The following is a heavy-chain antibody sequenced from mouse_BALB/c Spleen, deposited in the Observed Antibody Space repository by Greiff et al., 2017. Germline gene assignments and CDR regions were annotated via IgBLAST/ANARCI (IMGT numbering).Heavy chain of an antibody. CDR3: ARDYGKKDAMDY. V-gene: IGHV1-12*01. Sequence: QVQLQQPGAELVKPGASVKMSCKASGYTFTSYNMHWVKQTPGQGLEWIGAIYPGNGDTSYNQKFKGKATLTADKSSSTAYMQLSSLTSEDSAVYYCARDYGKKDAMDYWGQGTSVTVSS. CDR2: IYPGNGDT. D-gene: IGHD1-1*01. CDR1: GYTFTSYN. J-gene: IGHJ4*01.